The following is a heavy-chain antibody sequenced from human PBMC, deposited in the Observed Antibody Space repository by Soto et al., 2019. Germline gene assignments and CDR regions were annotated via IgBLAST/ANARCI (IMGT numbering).Heavy chain of an antibody. Sequence: ASVKVSCKASGYTLTIYDINWVRQATGQGLEWMGWMNPNRGNTGYAQKFQGRVTMTRNTSISTAYMELSSLRSEDTAVYYCARGRRVVWWFDPWGQGTLVTVSS. CDR3: ARGRRVVWWFDP. CDR1: GYTLTIYD. J-gene: IGHJ5*02. V-gene: IGHV1-8*01. CDR2: MNPNRGNT. D-gene: IGHD2-8*01.